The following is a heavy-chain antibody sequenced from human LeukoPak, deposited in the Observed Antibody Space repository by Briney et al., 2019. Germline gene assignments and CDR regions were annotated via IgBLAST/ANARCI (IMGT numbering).Heavy chain of an antibody. Sequence: LRLSCAASGFTFSSYPMHWVRQAPGRGLEWVATISYDGSNKYYADSVKGRFTISRDNPKNTLYLQMNSLRPEDTAVYYCARRTVTEYYFDYWDQGTLVTVSS. D-gene: IGHD4-17*01. V-gene: IGHV3-30-3*01. CDR1: GFTFSSYP. CDR2: ISYDGSNK. J-gene: IGHJ4*02. CDR3: ARRTVTEYYFDY.